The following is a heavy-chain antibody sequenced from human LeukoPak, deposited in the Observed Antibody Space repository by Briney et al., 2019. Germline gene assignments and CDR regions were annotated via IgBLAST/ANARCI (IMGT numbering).Heavy chain of an antibody. D-gene: IGHD2-2*01. V-gene: IGHV4-39*01. J-gene: IGHJ5*02. CDR3: AGGYCSTTTCYVDNSFDP. Sequence: SETLSLTCTVSAGSISSSSYYWGWIRQPPGKGLEWIGYVYYTGSTYYNPSLKSRVSISVHTSKSQFSLRLNSVTAADTAVYYCAGGYCSTTTCYVDNSFDPWGQGALVTVSS. CDR1: AGSISSSSYY. CDR2: VYYTGST.